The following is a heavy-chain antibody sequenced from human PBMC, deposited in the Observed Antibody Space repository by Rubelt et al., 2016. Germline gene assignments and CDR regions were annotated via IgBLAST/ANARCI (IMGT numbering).Heavy chain of an antibody. D-gene: IGHD3-16*01. CDR3: ARDDDYSSLASDI. CDR2: IYSGGTT. CDR1: GFNVGSSY. Sequence: GGSLRLSCAASGFNVGSSYMSWVRQAPGKGLEWVSVIYSGGTTHYAESVKCRFTISRDTSKNTLFLHMNSLRGEETAVYYCARDDDYSSLASDIWGQGTLVTVSS. V-gene: IGHV3-53*01. J-gene: IGHJ3*02.